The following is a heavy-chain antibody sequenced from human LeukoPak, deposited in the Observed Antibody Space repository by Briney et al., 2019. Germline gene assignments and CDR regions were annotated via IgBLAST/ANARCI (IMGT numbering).Heavy chain of an antibody. CDR1: RYTFTSYG. J-gene: IGHJ4*02. Sequence: GASVKVSCKGFRYTFTSYGINWVRQAPGQGLEWMGWMNPNTGNTGYAPKFQGRVTMTRDTSVSIAYLELSGLRPEDTAVYYCARLSQTPDYYGGGGYFYLGYWGQGTRVTVSS. CDR2: MNPNTGNT. V-gene: IGHV1-8*01. D-gene: IGHD3-22*01. CDR3: ARLSQTPDYYGGGGYFYLGY.